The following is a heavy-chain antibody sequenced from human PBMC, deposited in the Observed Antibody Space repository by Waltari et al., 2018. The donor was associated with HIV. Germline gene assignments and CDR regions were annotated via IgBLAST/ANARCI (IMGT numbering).Heavy chain of an antibody. J-gene: IGHJ5*02. D-gene: IGHD2-21*01. Sequence: QLQLQESGPGLVKPSETLSLTCSVSGGSIRTSSHFWGWIRQTPGKGLEWIGNIYSSGSAFFDPALKSRLTRSVHASKNQLSLWLNAVTAADTGLYFCASGLPLRSVDRWGQGTLVTVSS. CDR2: IYSSGSA. V-gene: IGHV4-39*01. CDR1: GGSIRTSSHF. CDR3: ASGLPLRSVDR.